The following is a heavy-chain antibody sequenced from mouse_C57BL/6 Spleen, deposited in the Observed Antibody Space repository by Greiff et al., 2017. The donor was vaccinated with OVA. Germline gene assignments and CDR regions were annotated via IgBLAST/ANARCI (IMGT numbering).Heavy chain of an antibody. Sequence: EVQRVESGEGLVKPGGSLKLSCAASGFTFSSYAMSWVRQTPEKRLEWVAYISSGGDYIYYADTVKGRFTISRDNARNTLYLQMSSLKSEDTAMYYCTRGGVTTDYYAMDYWGQGTSVTVSS. D-gene: IGHD2-2*01. V-gene: IGHV5-9-1*02. J-gene: IGHJ4*01. CDR3: TRGGVTTDYYAMDY. CDR2: ISSGGDYI. CDR1: GFTFSSYA.